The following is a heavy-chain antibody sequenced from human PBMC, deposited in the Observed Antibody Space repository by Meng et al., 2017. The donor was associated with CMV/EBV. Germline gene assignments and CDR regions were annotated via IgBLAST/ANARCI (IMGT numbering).Heavy chain of an antibody. D-gene: IGHD2-15*01. CDR2: IYYSGST. J-gene: IGHJ4*02. Sequence: PETGPGRVKPPEPLPLTCTVSGGSTRSSSYYWGWIRQPPGKGLDWIGSIYYSGSTYYNPSLKSRVTISVDTSKNQFSLKLSSVTAADTVVYYCARAAVDLSKDYFDYWGQGTLVTVSS. V-gene: IGHV4-39*07. CDR3: ARAAVDLSKDYFDY. CDR1: GGSTRSSSYY.